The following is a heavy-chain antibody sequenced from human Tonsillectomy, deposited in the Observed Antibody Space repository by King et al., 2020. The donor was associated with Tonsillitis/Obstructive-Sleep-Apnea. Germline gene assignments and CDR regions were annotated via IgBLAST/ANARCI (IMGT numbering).Heavy chain of an antibody. CDR3: ARSFGSGTYYDPSYYYYYYMDV. Sequence: QLVQSGTEVKKPGESLKISCQASGYSFSDYWIGWVRQTPGKGLELIGVIYPYDSDTRYSPSFQGQVTISADKSISTAYLQWSSLEASDTAMYYCARSFGSGTYYDPSYYYYYYMDVWGAGTTVTVSS. CDR1: GYSFSDYW. D-gene: IGHD3-10*01. V-gene: IGHV5-51*01. CDR2: IYPYDSDT. J-gene: IGHJ6*03.